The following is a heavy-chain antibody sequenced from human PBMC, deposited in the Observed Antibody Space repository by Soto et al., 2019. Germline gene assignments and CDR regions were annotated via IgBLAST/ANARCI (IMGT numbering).Heavy chain of an antibody. CDR2: ISRHGCST. J-gene: IGHJ5*02. V-gene: IGHV3-64D*06. CDR1: GFPVSSYA. D-gene: IGHD3-3*01. CDR3: AKDAYYDLWSGHNWFDP. Sequence: PWGSLRLGGSASGFPVSSYAMHWVRQGPGKGLASVSAISRHGCSTYYADSVKARFTIARDNSKNTLYLQMSSLRAEDTAGYYCAKDAYYDLWSGHNWFDPWGQGTLVTVSS.